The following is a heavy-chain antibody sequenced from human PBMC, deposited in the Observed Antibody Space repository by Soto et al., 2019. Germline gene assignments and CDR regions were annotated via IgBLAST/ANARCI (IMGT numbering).Heavy chain of an antibody. D-gene: IGHD3-3*02. V-gene: IGHV3-21*01. Sequence: RLSCVTSGFTFSRNTMNWVRQAPGKGLEWVASITSSGSYVYYADSVKGRFSASRDNAKNSLSLQMDSLRPDDTAIYFCVKDEGIEAMDVWGQGTTVTAP. J-gene: IGHJ6*02. CDR2: ITSSGSYV. CDR3: VKDEGIEAMDV. CDR1: GFTFSRNT.